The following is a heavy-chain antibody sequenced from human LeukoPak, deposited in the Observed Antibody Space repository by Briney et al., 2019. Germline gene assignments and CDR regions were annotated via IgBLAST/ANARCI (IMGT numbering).Heavy chain of an antibody. CDR1: GFTFSGYS. CDR2: ISSSSSYI. J-gene: IGHJ4*02. CDR3: ARDLRMATGFDY. Sequence: GGSLRLSCAASGFTFSGYSMNWVRQAPGKGLEWVSSISSSSSYIYYADSVKGRFTISRDNAKNSLYLQMNSLRAEDTAVYYCARDLRMATGFDYWGQGTLVTVSS. D-gene: IGHD5-24*01. V-gene: IGHV3-21*01.